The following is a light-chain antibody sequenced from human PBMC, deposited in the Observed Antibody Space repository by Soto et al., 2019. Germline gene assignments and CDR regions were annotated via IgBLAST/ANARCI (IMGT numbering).Light chain of an antibody. CDR1: QSIFTW. CDR2: DAS. Sequence: DLQMTQSPSTLSASLGDRVTITCRASQSIFTWLAWYQQRPGKAPKLLIYDASSLQSGVPSRFSGSGSGTEFTLTISILQPDDIASYYCQQYNYYSTFGQGTKVDTK. CDR3: QQYNYYST. J-gene: IGKJ1*01. V-gene: IGKV1-5*01.